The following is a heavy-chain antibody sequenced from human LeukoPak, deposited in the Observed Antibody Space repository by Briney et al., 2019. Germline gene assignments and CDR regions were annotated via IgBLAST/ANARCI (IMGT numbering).Heavy chain of an antibody. Sequence: ASVKVSCKASGGTFSSYAISWVRQAPGQGLEWMGGIIPIFGTANYAQKFQGRVTITTDKSTSTAYMELSSLRSEDTAVYYCARDILGRSNGGSNYFGMEVWGQGTTVTVSS. D-gene: IGHD2-15*01. V-gene: IGHV1-69*05. J-gene: IGHJ6*02. CDR2: IIPIFGTA. CDR1: GGTFSSYA. CDR3: ARDILGRSNGGSNYFGMEV.